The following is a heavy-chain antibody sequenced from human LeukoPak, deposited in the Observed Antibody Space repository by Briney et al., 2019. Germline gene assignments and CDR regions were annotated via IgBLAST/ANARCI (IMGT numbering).Heavy chain of an antibody. J-gene: IGHJ2*01. D-gene: IGHD3-10*01. CDR1: GDTFSSYS. Sequence: ASVKVSCKASGDTFSSYSINWVRQAPGQGLEWMGGIIPVFGTANYAQKFQGRVTITADKSTSAAYMELSSLRSEDTAVYYCAGLSSPLNPRYWYFDLWGRGTLVTVSS. V-gene: IGHV1-69*06. CDR2: IIPVFGTA. CDR3: AGLSSPLNPRYWYFDL.